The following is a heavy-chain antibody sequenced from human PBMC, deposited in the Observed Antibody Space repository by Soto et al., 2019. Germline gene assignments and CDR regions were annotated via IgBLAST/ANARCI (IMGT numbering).Heavy chain of an antibody. V-gene: IGHV3-23*01. D-gene: IGHD6-13*01. CDR2: MSGSGGSR. J-gene: IGHJ4*02. Sequence: GGTMRLSWAASGFTFSSYAMSWVSQAPGEGLEWVSAMSGSGGSRYYADSVKGRFTISRDNSKNTMYLQMNSLRAEDTAVYCCPNHGSRWCQRTLVTVSS. CDR1: GFTFSSYA. CDR3: PNHGSR.